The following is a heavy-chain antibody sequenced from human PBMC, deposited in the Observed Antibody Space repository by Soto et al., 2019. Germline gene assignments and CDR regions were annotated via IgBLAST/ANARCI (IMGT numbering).Heavy chain of an antibody. Sequence: SETLSLTCAVYGESFSNHYWTLIRQSPGKGLEWVGEINYSGSTRYNWSLGSRVTISVDTSKNQFSLMVTSVTAEDTAVYYCARGVVYRDVGLAYGMDVWGQGTTVTVSS. CDR1: GESFSNHY. V-gene: IGHV4-34*01. CDR2: INYSGST. J-gene: IGHJ6*02. CDR3: ARGVVYRDVGLAYGMDV. D-gene: IGHD3-22*01.